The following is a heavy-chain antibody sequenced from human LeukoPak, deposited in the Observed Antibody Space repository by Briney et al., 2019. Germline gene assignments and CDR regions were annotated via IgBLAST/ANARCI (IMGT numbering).Heavy chain of an antibody. D-gene: IGHD2-2*02. Sequence: ASVKVSCKASGYTFTSYDINWVRQATGQGLEWMGWINPNSGNTGYAQKFQGRVTITRNTSISTAYMELSSLRSEDTAVYYCARRSPAAIPDAFDIWGQGTMVTVSS. CDR2: INPNSGNT. V-gene: IGHV1-8*03. CDR3: ARRSPAAIPDAFDI. CDR1: GYTFTSYD. J-gene: IGHJ3*02.